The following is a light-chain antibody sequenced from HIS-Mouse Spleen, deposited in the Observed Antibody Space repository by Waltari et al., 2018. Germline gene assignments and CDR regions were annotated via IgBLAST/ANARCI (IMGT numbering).Light chain of an antibody. J-gene: IGLJ3*02. V-gene: IGLV3-16*01. Sequence: SYELTQPPSVSASLGQMARITCSGEALPKKYAYWYQHKPGQFPVLVIYKDSERPSGLTERFSGSSSGTIVTLTISGVQAEDEADYYCLSADSSGTWVFGGGTKLTVL. CDR2: KDS. CDR3: LSADSSGTWV. CDR1: ALPKKY.